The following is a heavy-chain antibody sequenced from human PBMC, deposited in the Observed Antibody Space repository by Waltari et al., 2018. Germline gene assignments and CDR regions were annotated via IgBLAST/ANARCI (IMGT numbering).Heavy chain of an antibody. D-gene: IGHD6-13*01. V-gene: IGHV3-30*18. CDR3: AKEKPRHDSSSWSHFDY. CDR2: ISYDGSYK. CDR1: GFTFSSYG. J-gene: IGHJ4*02. Sequence: QVQLVESGGGVVQPGRSLRLSCAASGFTFSSYGMHWVRQAPGKGLEWVAVISYDGSYKYYADSVKDRFTISRDNSKNTQYLQMNSLRAEDTAVYYCAKEKPRHDSSSWSHFDYWGQGTLVTVSS.